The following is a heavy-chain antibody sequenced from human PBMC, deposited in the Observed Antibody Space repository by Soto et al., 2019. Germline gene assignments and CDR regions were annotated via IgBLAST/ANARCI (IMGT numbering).Heavy chain of an antibody. V-gene: IGHV3-43D*03. CDR1: GFTFDDYA. CDR2: ISWDGGST. CDR3: SKDIGSDSSGWGFDY. D-gene: IGHD6-19*01. J-gene: IGHJ4*02. Sequence: GGSLRLSCAASGFTFDDYAMHWVRQAPGKGLEWVSLISWDGGSTYYADSVKGRFTISRDNSKNSLYLQMNSLRAEDTALYYCSKDIGSDSSGWGFDYWGQGTLVTVSS.